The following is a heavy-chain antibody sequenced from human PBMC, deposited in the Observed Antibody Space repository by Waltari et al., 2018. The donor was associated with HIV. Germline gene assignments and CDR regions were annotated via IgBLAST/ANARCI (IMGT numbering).Heavy chain of an antibody. CDR2: MYYNGNT. CDR3: ARGPIMTPGNFYNGFDV. CDR1: GGSISNHY. Sequence: QVQLQESGPGLVKPSETLSLTCSVSGGSISNHYLSWIRQPPGKPLVWIGYMYYNGNTNYNSSLKNRVTMSVDTSKNQFSLKMSSVTAADTAMYYCARGPIMTPGNFYNGFDVWGRGTTVAVSS. D-gene: IGHD2-15*01. V-gene: IGHV4-59*11. J-gene: IGHJ6*02.